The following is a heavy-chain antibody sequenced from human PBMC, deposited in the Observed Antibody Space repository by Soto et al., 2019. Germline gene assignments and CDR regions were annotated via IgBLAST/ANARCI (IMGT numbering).Heavy chain of an antibody. CDR2: IYSSGRT. D-gene: IGHD1-1*01. J-gene: IGHJ3*02. CDR3: ARRTPLTMGDAFDI. V-gene: IGHV3-66*01. CDR1: GFIVSSNY. Sequence: EVQLVESGGGLVQPGGSLRLTCAASGFIVSSNYMSWVRQAPGRGLEWVSIIYSSGRTYDADSVKGRFTISRDNSKNTLYLQMNSLRAEDTAVYYCARRTPLTMGDAFDIWGHGTMVTVSS.